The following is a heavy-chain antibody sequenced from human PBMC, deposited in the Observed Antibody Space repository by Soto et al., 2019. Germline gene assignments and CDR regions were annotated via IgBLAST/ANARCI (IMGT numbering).Heavy chain of an antibody. D-gene: IGHD3-10*02. Sequence: QVQLQESGPGLVKPSETLSLTCTVSGGSISSYYWSWIRQPPGKGLEWIGYIYYSGSTIYNPSLESQLTISVDTSTHQLPLKLTSVTSADTAVYYCASMIGDPVLTLDYWGQGTLVTVSS. V-gene: IGHV4-59*01. CDR2: IYYSGST. CDR1: GGSISSYY. J-gene: IGHJ4*02. CDR3: ASMIGDPVLTLDY.